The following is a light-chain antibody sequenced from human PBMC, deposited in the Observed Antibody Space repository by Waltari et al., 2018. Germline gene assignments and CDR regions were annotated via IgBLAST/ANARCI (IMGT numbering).Light chain of an antibody. CDR1: SGDVGGYGY. J-gene: IGLJ2*01. CDR3: SSWTTSDTRKVI. V-gene: IGLV2-14*03. Sequence: QSALTQPASVSGSPGQSITISCTGTSGDVGGYGYVSWYQQHPGKAPKLAIYDVTNRPSGISDRFSGSKSGTTASLSISGLQAEDEADYFCSSWTTSDTRKVIFGGGTKLTVL. CDR2: DVT.